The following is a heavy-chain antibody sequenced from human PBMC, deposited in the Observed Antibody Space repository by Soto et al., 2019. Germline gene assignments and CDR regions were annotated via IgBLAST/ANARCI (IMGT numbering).Heavy chain of an antibody. CDR3: ARGSAYCGGDCYLYSYFDY. Sequence: GGSLRLSCAASGFTFSSYGMHWVRQAPGKGLEWVAVISYDGTNKYYADSVKGRFTISRDNSKNTLYLQMNSLRAEDTAVYYCARGSAYCGGDCYLYSYFDYWGQGTLVTVSS. CDR1: GFTFSSYG. D-gene: IGHD2-21*02. CDR2: ISYDGTNK. J-gene: IGHJ4*02. V-gene: IGHV3-30*03.